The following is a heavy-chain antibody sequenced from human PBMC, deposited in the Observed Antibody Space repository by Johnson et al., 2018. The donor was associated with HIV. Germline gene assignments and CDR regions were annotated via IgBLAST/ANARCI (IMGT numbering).Heavy chain of an antibody. CDR2: IKQDGSET. CDR3: ARETRDGPAFDI. J-gene: IGHJ3*02. D-gene: IGHD5-24*01. V-gene: IGHV3-7*01. CDR1: GFTFRNYW. Sequence: VQLVESGGVVVGVVVQSGGSLRLSCAASGFTFRNYWMNWVRQAPGKGLEWVANIKQDGSETYYVESVKGRFTISRDNAKNSLYLQMNSLRVEDTAVYYCARETRDGPAFDIWGQGTMVTVSS.